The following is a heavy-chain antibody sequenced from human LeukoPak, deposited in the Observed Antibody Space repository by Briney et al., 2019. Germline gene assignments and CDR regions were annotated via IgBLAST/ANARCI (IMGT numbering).Heavy chain of an antibody. V-gene: IGHV3-11*01. CDR1: GFTFSDYY. Sequence: PGGSLRLSCAASGFTFSDYYMSWIRQAPGKGLEWVSYISSSGSTIYYADSVKGRFTISRDNAKNSLYLQMNSLRAGDTAVYYCAILQLWPNDAFDIWGQGTMVTVSS. CDR3: AILQLWPNDAFDI. CDR2: ISSSGSTI. D-gene: IGHD5-18*01. J-gene: IGHJ3*02.